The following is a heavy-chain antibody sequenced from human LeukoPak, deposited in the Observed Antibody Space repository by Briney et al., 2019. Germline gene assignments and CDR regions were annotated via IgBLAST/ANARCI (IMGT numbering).Heavy chain of an antibody. D-gene: IGHD5-24*01. J-gene: IGHJ4*02. Sequence: VGSLRLSCAASVFTFSSYAMSWGRQAPGKGREWVSAISGSGGSTYYAYSVKGRFTISTDNSKNTLYMQMNTLRAEDTAIYYRAKGVEMATIIGYWGQGTLVTVSS. CDR3: AKGVEMATIIGY. V-gene: IGHV3-23*01. CDR1: VFTFSSYA. CDR2: ISGSGGST.